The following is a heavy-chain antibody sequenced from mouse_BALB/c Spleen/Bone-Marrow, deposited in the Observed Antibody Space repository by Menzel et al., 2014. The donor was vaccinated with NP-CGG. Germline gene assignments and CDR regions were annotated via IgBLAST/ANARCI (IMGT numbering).Heavy chain of an antibody. Sequence: VKLVESGSVLVRPGASVKLSCKASGYTFTSSWMHWAKQRPGQGLEWIGEIHPNSGNTNYNEKFKGKATLTVDTSSSTAYVDLSSLTSEDSAVYYCARGATALDYWCQGTTLTVSS. V-gene: IGHV1S130*01. CDR2: IHPNSGNT. CDR1: GYTFTSSW. CDR3: ARGATALDY. D-gene: IGHD1-2*01. J-gene: IGHJ2*01.